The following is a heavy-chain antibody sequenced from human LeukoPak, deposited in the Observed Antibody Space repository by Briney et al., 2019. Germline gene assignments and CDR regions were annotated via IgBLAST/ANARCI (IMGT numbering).Heavy chain of an antibody. V-gene: IGHV3-74*01. D-gene: IGHD3-3*01. Sequence: PGGSLRLSCAASGFTFSSYWMHWVRQAPGKGLVWVSRINSDGSSTSYADSVKGRFTISRDNAKNTLYLQMNSLRAEDTAVYYCARPPGGTLRFLEWLLSGQFDYWGQGTLVTVSS. CDR3: ARPPGGTLRFLEWLLSGQFDY. CDR2: INSDGSST. J-gene: IGHJ4*02. CDR1: GFTFSSYW.